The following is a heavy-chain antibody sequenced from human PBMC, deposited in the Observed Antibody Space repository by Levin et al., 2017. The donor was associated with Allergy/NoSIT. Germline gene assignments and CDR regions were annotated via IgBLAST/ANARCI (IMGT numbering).Heavy chain of an antibody. CDR1: GFSLSTTGMR. Sequence: QTLSLTCTFSGFSLSTTGMRVSWVRQPPGKALEWLARIDWDDDKFYSTSLKTRLTISKDTSKNQVVLTMTNMAPVDTATYYCARMGLDCSGGSCSTYNWFDPWGQGTLVTVSS. V-gene: IGHV2-70*04. J-gene: IGHJ5*02. D-gene: IGHD2-15*01. CDR3: ARMGLDCSGGSCSTYNWFDP. CDR2: IDWDDDK.